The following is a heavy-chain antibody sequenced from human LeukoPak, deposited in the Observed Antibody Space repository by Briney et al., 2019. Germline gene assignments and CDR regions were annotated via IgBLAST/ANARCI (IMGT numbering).Heavy chain of an antibody. CDR2: IYSGGST. V-gene: IGHV3-53*01. D-gene: IGHD3-3*01. CDR1: GFTVSGNY. J-gene: IGHJ4*02. Sequence: GGSLRLSCAASGFTVSGNYMSWVRQAPGKGLEWVSLIYSGGSTYYADSVKGRFTISRDHSKNTLYLQMDSLRAEDTAVYYCASGPPFLKYFEYWGQGTLVTVSS. CDR3: ASGPPFLKYFEY.